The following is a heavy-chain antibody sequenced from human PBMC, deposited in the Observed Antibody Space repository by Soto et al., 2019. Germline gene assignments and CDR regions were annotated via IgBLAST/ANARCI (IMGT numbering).Heavy chain of an antibody. CDR1: GYTFTSYG. CDR3: ARDLSTIRYCSSTSCYVSAYYYMDG. CDR2: ISAYNGNT. J-gene: IGHJ6*03. V-gene: IGHV1-18*01. Sequence: ASETVSCKPSGYTFTSYGIIWVRQAPAQGLEWMGWISAYNGNTNYAQKPQGRVTMTTDTSRRTAYMELRSLRSDDTAVYYCARDLSTIRYCSSTSCYVSAYYYMDGWGKGTTVTVSS. D-gene: IGHD2-2*01.